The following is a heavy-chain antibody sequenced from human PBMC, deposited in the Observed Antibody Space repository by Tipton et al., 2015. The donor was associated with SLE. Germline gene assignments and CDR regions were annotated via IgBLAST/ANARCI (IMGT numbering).Heavy chain of an antibody. J-gene: IGHJ2*01. V-gene: IGHV4-59*01. CDR1: GGSISSYY. CDR3: ARDRYLYWSGGSCYSLYFDL. D-gene: IGHD2-15*01. Sequence: TLSLTCTVSGGSISSYYWSWIRQPPGKGLEWIGYIYYSGSTNYNPSLKSRVTISVDTSKNQFSLKLSSVTAADTAVYYCARDRYLYWSGGSCYSLYFDLWGRGTLVTVSS. CDR2: IYYSGST.